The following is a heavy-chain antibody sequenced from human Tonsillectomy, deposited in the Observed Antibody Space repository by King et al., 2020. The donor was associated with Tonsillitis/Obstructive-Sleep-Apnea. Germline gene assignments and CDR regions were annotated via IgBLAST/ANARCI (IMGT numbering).Heavy chain of an antibody. J-gene: IGHJ5*02. V-gene: IGHV1-46*01. CDR3: AGEGSIIMSVDSPYFSGRLRGLDP. CDR1: GYTFTSYY. CDR2: INPSGGGT. Sequence: VQLVESGAEVKKPGASVKVSCKASGYTFTSYYMYWVRQAPGQGLEWMGIINPSGGGTSNAQKFQGRITITRDTSTSTVYMEMSSLRSEDTAVYYCAGEGSIIMSVDSPYFSGRLRGLDPWGQGTLVTVSS. D-gene: IGHD3-16*01.